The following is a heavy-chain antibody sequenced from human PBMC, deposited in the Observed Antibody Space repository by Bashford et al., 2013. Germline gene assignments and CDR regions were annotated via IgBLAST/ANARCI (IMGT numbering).Heavy chain of an antibody. V-gene: IGHV1-69*13. Sequence: SVKVSCKASGGTFSSYAISWVRQAPGQGLEWMGGIIPIFGTANYAQKFQGRVTITADESTSTAYMELSSLRSEDTAVYYCARGGCSSTSCYRFLHYYYYGMDVWGQGTTVTVSS. D-gene: IGHD2-2*01. CDR2: IIPIFGTA. CDR1: GGTFSSYA. CDR3: ARGGCSSTSCYRFLHYYYYGMDV. J-gene: IGHJ6*02.